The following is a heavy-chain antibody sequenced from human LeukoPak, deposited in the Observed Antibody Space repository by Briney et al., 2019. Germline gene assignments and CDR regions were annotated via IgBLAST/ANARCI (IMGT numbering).Heavy chain of an antibody. V-gene: IGHV3-33*06. CDR1: GFTFSSYG. CDR2: IWYDGSNK. CDR3: AKDRGIYSRGWYGRPVYPGGTWFDP. J-gene: IGHJ5*02. Sequence: GGSLRLSCEASGFTFSSYGMHWVRQAPGKGLEWVAVIWYDGSNKYYADSVKGRFTISRDNSKNTLYLQMNSLRAEDTAVYYCAKDRGIYSRGWYGRPVYPGGTWFDPWGQGTLVTVSS. D-gene: IGHD6-19*01.